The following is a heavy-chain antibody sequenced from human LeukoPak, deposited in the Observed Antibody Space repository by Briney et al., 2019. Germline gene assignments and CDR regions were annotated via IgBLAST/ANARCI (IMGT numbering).Heavy chain of an antibody. J-gene: IGHJ3*01. CDR3: AKSRWDTAMASLDY. CDR1: GFTFSDYH. D-gene: IGHD5-18*01. Sequence: GGSLRLSCAASGFTFSDYHMSWIRQAPGKGLEWVSYISSSGSMISDADSVKGRFTISRDNAKKSLYLQMNSLRAEDTAVYYCAKSRWDTAMASLDYWGQGTMVTVSS. V-gene: IGHV3-11*04. CDR2: ISSSGSMI.